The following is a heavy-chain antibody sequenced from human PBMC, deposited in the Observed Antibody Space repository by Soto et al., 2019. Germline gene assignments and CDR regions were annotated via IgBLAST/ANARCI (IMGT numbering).Heavy chain of an antibody. CDR3: ARDNDYDSSGYYYYFDY. Sequence: QVQLVQSGAEVKKPGASVKVSCKASGYTFTSYGIRWVRQAPGQGHEWMGWISAYNGNTNYAQKLQGRVTMTTDTSTSTAYMELRSLRSDDTAVYYCARDNDYDSSGYYYYFDYWGQGTLVTVSS. D-gene: IGHD3-22*01. J-gene: IGHJ4*02. CDR2: ISAYNGNT. V-gene: IGHV1-18*04. CDR1: GYTFTSYG.